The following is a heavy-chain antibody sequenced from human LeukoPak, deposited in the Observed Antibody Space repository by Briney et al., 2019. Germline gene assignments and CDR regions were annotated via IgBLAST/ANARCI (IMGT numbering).Heavy chain of an antibody. CDR1: GYTFTGYY. D-gene: IGHD6-13*01. CDR2: INPNSGGT. J-gene: IGHJ4*02. V-gene: IGHV1-2*02. Sequence: ASVKVSCKASGYTFTGYYMHWVRQAPGQGLEWMGWINPNSGGTNYAQKFQGRVTMTRDTSISTAYMELSSLRSEDTAVYYCARGKYSTPNPDYWGQGTLVTVSS. CDR3: ARGKYSTPNPDY.